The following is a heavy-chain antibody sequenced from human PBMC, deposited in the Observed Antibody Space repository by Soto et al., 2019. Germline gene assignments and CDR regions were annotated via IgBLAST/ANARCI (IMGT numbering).Heavy chain of an antibody. Sequence: GGSLRLSCVASGFTFTTYGMSWVRQAPGKGLEWVAVISYDGSNKYYSDSVKCRFTISRDNSKNTLYLQMNSLRTEDTVVYYCAKDRRYYGSGSYGGGFDYWGQGTLVTVSS. J-gene: IGHJ4*02. CDR2: ISYDGSNK. V-gene: IGHV3-30*18. CDR3: AKDRRYYGSGSYGGGFDY. D-gene: IGHD3-10*01. CDR1: GFTFTTYG.